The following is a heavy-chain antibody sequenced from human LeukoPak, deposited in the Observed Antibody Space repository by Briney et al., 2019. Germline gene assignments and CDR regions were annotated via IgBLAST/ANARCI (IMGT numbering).Heavy chain of an antibody. D-gene: IGHD3-9*01. CDR1: GFTFSSYW. CDR3: ARDLSSPEYQGGAAYYDILTGYYNSINFDY. J-gene: IGHJ4*02. Sequence: GGSLRLSCAASGFTFSSYWMSWVRQAPGKGLEWVANIKQDGSEKYYVDSVKGRFTISRDNAKNSLYLQMNSLRAEDTAVYYCARDLSSPEYQGGAAYYDILTGYYNSINFDYWGQGTLVTVSS. V-gene: IGHV3-7*01. CDR2: IKQDGSEK.